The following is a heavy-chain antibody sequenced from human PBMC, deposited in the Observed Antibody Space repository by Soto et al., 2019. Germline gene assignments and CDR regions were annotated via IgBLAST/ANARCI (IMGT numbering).Heavy chain of an antibody. CDR2: IIPIFGTA. CDR3: ASPGRSSTSCYTDYYYYGMDV. V-gene: IGHV1-69*01. D-gene: IGHD2-2*02. Sequence: QVQLVQSGAEVKKPGSSVKVSCKASGGTFSSYAISWVRQAPGQGLEWMGGIIPIFGTANYAQKFQGRVTITADESTSTAYMELSSLRSEDTAVYYCASPGRSSTSCYTDYYYYGMDVWGQGTTVTVSS. CDR1: GGTFSSYA. J-gene: IGHJ6*02.